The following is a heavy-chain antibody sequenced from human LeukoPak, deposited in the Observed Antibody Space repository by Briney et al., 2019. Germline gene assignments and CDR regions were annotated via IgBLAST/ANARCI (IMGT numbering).Heavy chain of an antibody. D-gene: IGHD6-13*01. J-gene: IGHJ5*02. CDR1: GYSVTSYW. CDR2: IYPGDSDT. V-gene: IGHV5-51*01. CDR3: ARLPQYSTSRNLYWFDP. Sequence: GESLKISCKGSGYSVTSYWIGWVRQMPGKGLEWMGIIYPGDSDTRYSPSFQGQVTISADKSISTAYLQWSSLKASDTAMYYCARLPQYSTSRNLYWFDPWGQGTRVTVSS.